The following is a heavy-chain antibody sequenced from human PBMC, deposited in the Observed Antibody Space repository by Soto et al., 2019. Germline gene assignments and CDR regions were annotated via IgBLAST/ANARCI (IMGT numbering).Heavy chain of an antibody. CDR3: ARAFFYQGSDSRGYSFYAFDF. J-gene: IGHJ3*01. CDR1: GYTFTSSG. CDR2: ISAHTGSS. D-gene: IGHD3-22*01. Sequence: QVQLVQSGAEVKKPGASVKVSCKASGYTFTSSGMSWVRQAPGQGLEWMGWISAHTGSSEYAQRFPGRVTMSTVRSTSTAYMELRSLRSDVTAFYYCARAFFYQGSDSRGYSFYAFDFWGPVTLVTVSS. V-gene: IGHV1-18*01.